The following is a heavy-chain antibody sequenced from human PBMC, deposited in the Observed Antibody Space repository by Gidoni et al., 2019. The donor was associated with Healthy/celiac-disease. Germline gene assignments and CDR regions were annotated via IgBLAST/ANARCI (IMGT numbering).Heavy chain of an antibody. CDR1: GYSFTSYW. CDR3: ASSYCGGDCPAEYFQH. J-gene: IGHJ1*01. V-gene: IGHV5-51*01. CDR2: IYPGDSDT. Sequence: EVQLVQFGAEVKKPGESLKISCKGSGYSFTSYWIGWVRQMPGKGLEWMGIIYPGDSDTRYSPSFQGQVTISADKSISTAYLQWSSLKASDTAMYYCASSYCGGDCPAEYFQHWGQGTLVTVSS. D-gene: IGHD2-21*02.